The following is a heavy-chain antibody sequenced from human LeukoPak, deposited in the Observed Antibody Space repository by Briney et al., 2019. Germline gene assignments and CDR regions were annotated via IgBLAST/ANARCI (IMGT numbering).Heavy chain of an antibody. Sequence: GGSLRLSCAASGFTFSDYSMNWVRQAPGKGLEWISYVGISSGNTKYADSVKGRFTISGDSAKNSVFLQLNSLRVEDTAVYYCARDHRYAFDNWGQGTLVTVSS. J-gene: IGHJ4*02. D-gene: IGHD5-12*01. CDR1: GFTFSDYS. CDR3: ARDHRYAFDN. V-gene: IGHV3-48*04. CDR2: VGISSGNT.